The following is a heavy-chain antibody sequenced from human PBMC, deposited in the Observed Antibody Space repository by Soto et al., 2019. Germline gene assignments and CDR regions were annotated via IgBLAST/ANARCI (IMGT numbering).Heavy chain of an antibody. CDR1: GFTFSSYG. CDR2: IWYDGSNK. Sequence: QVQLVESGGGVVQPGRSLRLSCAASGFTFSSYGMHWVRQAPGKGLEWVAVIWYDGSNKYYADSVKGRFTISRDNSKNTLYLQMNSRRAEDTAVYYCARDGGISFGAYYFDYWGQGTLVTVSS. D-gene: IGHD3-10*01. V-gene: IGHV3-33*01. J-gene: IGHJ4*02. CDR3: ARDGGISFGAYYFDY.